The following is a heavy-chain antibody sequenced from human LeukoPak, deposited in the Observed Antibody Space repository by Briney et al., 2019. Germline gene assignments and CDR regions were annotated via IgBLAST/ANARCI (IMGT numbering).Heavy chain of an antibody. J-gene: IGHJ4*02. CDR2: IYYSGST. Sequence: SQTLSLTCTVSGGSISSGGYYWSWIRQHPGKGLEWIGYIYYSGSTYYNPSLKSRVTISVDTSKNQFSLKLSSVTAADTAVYYCARGRDILTGYHYEGWVDYWGQGTLVTVSS. CDR1: GGSISSGGYY. D-gene: IGHD3-9*01. CDR3: ARGRDILTGYHYEGWVDY. V-gene: IGHV4-30-4*08.